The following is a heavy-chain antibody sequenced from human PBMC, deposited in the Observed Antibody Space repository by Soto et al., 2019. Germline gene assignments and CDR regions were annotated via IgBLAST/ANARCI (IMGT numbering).Heavy chain of an antibody. CDR3: ARGIWFGELASYYFDY. J-gene: IGHJ4*02. Sequence: SETLSLTCAVYGGSFSGYYWSWIRQPPGKGLEWIGEINHSGSTNYNPSLKSRVTISVDTSKNQFSLKLSSVTAADTAVYYCARGIWFGELASYYFDYWGQGTLVTVSS. D-gene: IGHD3-10*01. CDR1: GGSFSGYY. CDR2: INHSGST. V-gene: IGHV4-34*01.